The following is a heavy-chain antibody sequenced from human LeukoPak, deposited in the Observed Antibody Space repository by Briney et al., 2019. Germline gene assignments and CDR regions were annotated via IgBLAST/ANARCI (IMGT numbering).Heavy chain of an antibody. J-gene: IGHJ2*01. CDR2: ISYDGSNK. CDR3: ARVVDYGGNNRYFDL. D-gene: IGHD4-23*01. Sequence: GGALRLSCAAPGFTFPSYAMHWGPAGTGKGRGGVAVISYDGSNKYYADSVKGRFTISRDNSKNTLYLQMNSLRAEDTAVYYCARVVDYGGNNRYFDLWGRGTLVTVSS. CDR1: GFTFPSYA. V-gene: IGHV3-30-3*01.